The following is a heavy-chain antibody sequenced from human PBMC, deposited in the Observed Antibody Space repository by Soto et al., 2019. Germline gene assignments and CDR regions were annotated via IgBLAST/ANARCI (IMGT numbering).Heavy chain of an antibody. J-gene: IGHJ4*02. CDR2: IYYSGST. CDR3: ARHAGGGFWSGPVDY. Sequence: PSETLSLTCTVSGGSISSSSYYWGWIRQPPGKGLEWIGSIYYSGSTYYNPSLKSRVTISVDTPKSQFSLKLSSVTAADTAVYYCARHAGGGFWSGPVDYWGQGTLVTVSS. V-gene: IGHV4-39*01. CDR1: GGSISSSSYY. D-gene: IGHD3-3*01.